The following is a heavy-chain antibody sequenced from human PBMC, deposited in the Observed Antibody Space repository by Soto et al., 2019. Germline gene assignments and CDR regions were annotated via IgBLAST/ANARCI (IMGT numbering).Heavy chain of an antibody. CDR2: IYHSGST. CDR3: ARSGIAARPDFGWFDP. V-gene: IGHV4-30-2*01. J-gene: IGHJ5*02. D-gene: IGHD6-6*01. CDR1: GGSISSGGYS. Sequence: SETLSLTCAVSGGSISSGGYSWSWIRQPPGKGLEWIGYIYHSGSTYYNPSLKSRVTISVDRSKNQFSLKLSSVTAADTAVYYCARSGIAARPDFGWFDPWGQGTLVTVSS.